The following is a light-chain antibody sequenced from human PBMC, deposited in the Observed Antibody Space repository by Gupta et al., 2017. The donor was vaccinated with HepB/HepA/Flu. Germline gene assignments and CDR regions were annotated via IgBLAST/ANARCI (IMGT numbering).Light chain of an antibody. CDR3: QQSDSTPMT. CDR2: AAS. V-gene: IGKV1-39*01. Sequence: DIQMTQSPSSLSASVGDRVTITCRASQSISSYLNWYQQKPGKAPKLLIYAASSLQSGVPSRFSGSGSGTDFTLTSSRLQPEDFATYYCQQSDSTPMTFGQGTRLEIK. J-gene: IGKJ5*01. CDR1: QSISSY.